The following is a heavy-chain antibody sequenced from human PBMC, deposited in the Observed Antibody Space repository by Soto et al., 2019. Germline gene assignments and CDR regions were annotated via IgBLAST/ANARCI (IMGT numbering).Heavy chain of an antibody. CDR2: INSYSGNT. J-gene: IGHJ4*02. D-gene: IGHD3-22*01. CDR3: ARNSGHYYDFGF. CDR1: GYIFTTSA. V-gene: IGHV1-3*01. Sequence: ASVKVSCKASGYIFTTSAIHWLRQAPGQRLEWMAWINSYSGNTEYSQKFQGRLTITRDRSASTAYMELSSLTSEDTAIYYCARNSGHYYDFGFWGQGTLVTVSS.